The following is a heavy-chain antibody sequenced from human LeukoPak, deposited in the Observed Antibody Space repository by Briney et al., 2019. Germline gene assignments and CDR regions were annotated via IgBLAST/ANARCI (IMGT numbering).Heavy chain of an antibody. J-gene: IGHJ4*02. CDR3: AIDPSLTGIYYFDS. CDR1: GFTSSSYT. V-gene: IGHV3-21*01. Sequence: GGSLRLSCAASGFTSSSYTMNWVRQAPGKGLEWVSSIGTSSGYIYYADSVKGRFTISRDNAKNSLYLQMNSLRAEDTAVYYCAIDPSLTGIYYFDSWGQGTLVTVSS. CDR2: IGTSSGYI. D-gene: IGHD4-4*01.